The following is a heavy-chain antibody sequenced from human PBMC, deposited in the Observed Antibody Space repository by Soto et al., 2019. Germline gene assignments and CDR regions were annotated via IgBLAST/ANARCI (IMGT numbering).Heavy chain of an antibody. D-gene: IGHD3-22*01. J-gene: IGHJ2*01. CDR3: AREGYDISGYYGGRYWYFDL. CDR2: INAGNGNT. V-gene: IGHV1-3*05. CDR1: GYTFTSYA. Sequence: QVQLVQSGAEEKKPGASVKVSCKASGYTFTSYAMHWVRQAPGQRLEWMGRINAGNGNTKYSQKFQGRVTVTRDTSAITAYMELSSLRSEYTAVYYCAREGYDISGYYGGRYWYFDLWGRGTRVTFSP.